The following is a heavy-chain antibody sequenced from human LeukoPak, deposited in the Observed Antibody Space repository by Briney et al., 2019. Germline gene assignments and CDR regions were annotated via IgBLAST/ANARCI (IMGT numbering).Heavy chain of an antibody. V-gene: IGHV3-23*01. CDR3: AKTVLSMVRGIITKYYYFGMDL. CDR1: GFTFNTYA. J-gene: IGHJ6*02. CDR2: IIATGYTS. D-gene: IGHD3-10*01. Sequence: GGSLRLSCAASGFTFNTYAVSWVRQAPGKGLEWVSGIIATGYTSYYADSVKGRFTISRDNSKSTLHLHMNSLRAEDTAVYYCAKTVLSMVRGIITKYYYFGMDLWGQGTTVTVSS.